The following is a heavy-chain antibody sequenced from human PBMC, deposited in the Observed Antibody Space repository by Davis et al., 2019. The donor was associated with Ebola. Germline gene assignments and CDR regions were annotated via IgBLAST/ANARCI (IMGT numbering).Heavy chain of an antibody. CDR2: IHHGGSA. D-gene: IGHD2-21*01. CDR1: GVSITTHF. J-gene: IGHJ3*02. CDR3: ARDTRPCGGDCYDDTFDM. V-gene: IGHV4-59*11. Sequence: PSETLSLTCTVSGVSITTHFWSWIRQPPGKGLDWVSYIHHGGSANSNPSLKSRATFSIDTSKSQVSLKLTSVTAADTAVYYCARDTRPCGGDCYDDTFDMWGQGTMVIVSS.